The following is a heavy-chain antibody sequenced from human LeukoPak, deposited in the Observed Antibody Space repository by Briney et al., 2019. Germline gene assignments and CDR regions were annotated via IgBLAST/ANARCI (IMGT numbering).Heavy chain of an antibody. CDR1: GFTFSSYS. CDR2: ISSSSSYI. Sequence: PGGSLRLSCAASGFTFSSYSMNWVHQAPGKGLEWVSSISSSSSYIYYADSVKGRFTISRDNAKNSLYLQMNSLRAEDTAVYYCASIPSDQGYIDYWGQGTLVTVSS. D-gene: IGHD2-2*01. V-gene: IGHV3-21*01. CDR3: ASIPSDQGYIDY. J-gene: IGHJ4*02.